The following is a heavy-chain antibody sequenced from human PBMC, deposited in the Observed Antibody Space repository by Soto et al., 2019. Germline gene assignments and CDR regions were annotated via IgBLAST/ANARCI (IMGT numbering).Heavy chain of an antibody. V-gene: IGHV4-59*08. D-gene: IGHD3-3*01. CDR1: GGSISSYY. CDR3: ARHSFDFWSGYYAGGENWFDP. J-gene: IGHJ5*02. CDR2: IYYSGST. Sequence: SETLSLTCTVSGGSISSYYWSWIRQPPGKGLEWIGYIYYSGSTNYNPSLKSRVTISVDTSKNQFSLKLSSVTAADTAVYYCARHSFDFWSGYYAGGENWFDPWGQGTLVTVSS.